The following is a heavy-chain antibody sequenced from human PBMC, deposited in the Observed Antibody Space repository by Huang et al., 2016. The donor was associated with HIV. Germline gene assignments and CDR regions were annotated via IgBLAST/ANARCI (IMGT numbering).Heavy chain of an antibody. V-gene: IGHV3-30*03. D-gene: IGHD4-17*01. Sequence: QMQLVESGGGVVQPGRSLRLSCAAYGFTFRSYGMHWVRQAPGKGLEWVAVISYDGSNKYYADSVKGRFTISRDNSKNTLYLQMNSLRAEDTAVYYCASPLSSVTTSPDAFDIWGQGTMVTVSS. CDR3: ASPLSSVTTSPDAFDI. CDR2: ISYDGSNK. J-gene: IGHJ3*02. CDR1: GFTFRSYG.